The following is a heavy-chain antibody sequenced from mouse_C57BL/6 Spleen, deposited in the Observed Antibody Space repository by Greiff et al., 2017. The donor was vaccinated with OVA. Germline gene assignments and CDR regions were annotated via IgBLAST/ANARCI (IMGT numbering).Heavy chain of an antibody. CDR3: AREGGDGNFHYYAMDY. D-gene: IGHD2-1*01. J-gene: IGHJ4*01. CDR1: GYTFTDYN. CDR2: INPNNGGT. Sequence: EVQLQQSGPELVKPGASVKIPCKASGYTFTDYNMDWVKQSHGKSLEWIGDINPNNGGTIYNQKFKGKATLTVDKSSSTAYMELRSLTSEDTAVYYCAREGGDGNFHYYAMDYWGQGTSVTVSS. V-gene: IGHV1-18*01.